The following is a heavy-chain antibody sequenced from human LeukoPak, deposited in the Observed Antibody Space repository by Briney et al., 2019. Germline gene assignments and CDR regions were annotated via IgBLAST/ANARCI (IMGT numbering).Heavy chain of an antibody. J-gene: IGHJ4*02. CDR2: ISHIGNT. V-gene: IGHV4-59*08. CDR3: ASSPRCSGGSCYADY. D-gene: IGHD2-15*01. Sequence: SETLSLTCTVSGDPINKYFWSWLRQSPGKGLEWIGYISHIGNTNYNPSLKSRVTISLDKSNNQFSLKLSSVTAADTAVYYCASSPRCSGGSCYADYWGQGTLVTVSS. CDR1: GDPINKYF.